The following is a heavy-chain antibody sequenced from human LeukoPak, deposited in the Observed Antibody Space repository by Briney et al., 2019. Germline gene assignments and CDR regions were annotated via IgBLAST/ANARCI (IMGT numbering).Heavy chain of an antibody. CDR1: GGSFSGYY. V-gene: IGHV4-34*01. CDR2: IYYSGST. CDR3: ARPRKYYDSSGSYDAFDI. J-gene: IGHJ3*02. Sequence: PSETLSLTCAVYGGSFSGYYWGWIRQPPGKGLEWIGNIYYSGSTYYNPSLKSRVTISVDTSKNQFSLKLSSVTAADTAVYYCARPRKYYDSSGSYDAFDIWGQGTMVTVSS. D-gene: IGHD3-22*01.